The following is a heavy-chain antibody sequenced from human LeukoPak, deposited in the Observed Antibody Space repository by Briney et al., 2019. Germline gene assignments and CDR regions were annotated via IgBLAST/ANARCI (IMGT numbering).Heavy chain of an antibody. CDR3: AKSTIVGATVDAFDI. Sequence: GGSLRLSCAASGFTFSSYVMHWVRQAPGKGLEWVAFIRYDGTNRYYADSVKGRFTISRDNSENTLYLQMNSLRAEDTAVYYCAKSTIVGATVDAFDIWGQGTMVTVSS. V-gene: IGHV3-30*02. CDR2: IRYDGTNR. CDR1: GFTFSSYV. J-gene: IGHJ3*02. D-gene: IGHD1-26*01.